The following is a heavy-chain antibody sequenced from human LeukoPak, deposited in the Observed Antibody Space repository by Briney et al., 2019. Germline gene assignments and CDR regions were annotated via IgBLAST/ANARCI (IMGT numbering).Heavy chain of an antibody. V-gene: IGHV1-69*05. CDR3: ARDTYDFWSGYLGWSDP. CDR2: IIPIFGTA. Sequence: ASVKVSCKASGGTFSSYAISWVRQAPGQGLEWMGRIIPIFGTANYAQKFQGRVTITTDESTSTAYMELSSLRSEDTAVYYCARDTYDFWSGYLGWSDPWGQGTLVTVSS. CDR1: GGTFSSYA. D-gene: IGHD3-3*01. J-gene: IGHJ5*02.